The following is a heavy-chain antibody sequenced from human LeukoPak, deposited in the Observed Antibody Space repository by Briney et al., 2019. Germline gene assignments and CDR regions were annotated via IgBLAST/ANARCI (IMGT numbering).Heavy chain of an antibody. V-gene: IGHV4-4*07. CDR1: GGSISSYY. Sequence: SETLSLTCTVSGGSISSYYWSWVRQPAGKGLEWIGRIYTSGSTNYNPSLASRVTMSIDTSKNQFSLNLSSVTAADTAVYYCARDSTLRYYFDYWGQGTLVTVSS. J-gene: IGHJ4*02. CDR3: ARDSTLRYYFDY. CDR2: IYTSGST. D-gene: IGHD2-2*01.